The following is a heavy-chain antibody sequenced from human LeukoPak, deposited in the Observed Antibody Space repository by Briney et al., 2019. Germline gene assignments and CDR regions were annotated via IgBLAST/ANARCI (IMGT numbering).Heavy chain of an antibody. CDR2: ISRGGDVT. CDR1: GFTFSAYA. D-gene: IGHD2-15*01. J-gene: IGHJ4*02. V-gene: IGHV3-23*01. CDR3: AARPGEVAVPYDY. Sequence: GSLRLSCAASGFTFSAYAMTWVRQAPGKGLEWVSLISRGGDVTYYADSVKGRFTISRDSSKNTLYLQMHSLRAEDTAVYYCAARPGEVAVPYDYWGQGTLVTVSS.